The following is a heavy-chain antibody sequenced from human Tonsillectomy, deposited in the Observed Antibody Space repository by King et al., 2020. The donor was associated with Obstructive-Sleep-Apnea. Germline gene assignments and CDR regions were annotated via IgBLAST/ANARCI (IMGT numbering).Heavy chain of an antibody. D-gene: IGHD3-16*02. J-gene: IGHJ4*02. CDR3: ARGQEHYDYVWGSYRRPRFDY. CDR2: INHSGST. CDR1: GGSFSGYY. V-gene: IGHV4-34*01. Sequence: VQLQQWGAGLLKPSETLSLTCAVYGGSFSGYYWSWIRQPPGKGLEWIGEINHSGSTNYNPSLKSRVTISVDTSKNQFSLKLSSVTAADTAVYYCARGQEHYDYVWGSYRRPRFDYWGQGTLVTVSS.